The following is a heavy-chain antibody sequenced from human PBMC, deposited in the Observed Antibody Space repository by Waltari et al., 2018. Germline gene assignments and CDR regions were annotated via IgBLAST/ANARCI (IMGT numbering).Heavy chain of an antibody. CDR3: ARVSYDFWSGYPRRYYYMDV. J-gene: IGHJ6*03. Sequence: QVQLQESGPGLVKPSQTLSLTCTVSGGSISSGSYYWSWIRQPAGKGREWIGRISTSGSTNYNPALKSRVTISVDTCKNQFSLKLSSVTAADTAVYYCARVSYDFWSGYPRRYYYMDVWGKGTTVTVSS. V-gene: IGHV4-61*02. CDR1: GGSISSGSYY. CDR2: ISTSGST. D-gene: IGHD3-3*01.